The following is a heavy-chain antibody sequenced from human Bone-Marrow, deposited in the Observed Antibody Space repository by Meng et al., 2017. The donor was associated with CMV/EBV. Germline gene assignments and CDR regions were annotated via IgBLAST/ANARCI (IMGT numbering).Heavy chain of an antibody. D-gene: IGHD3-10*02. CDR3: ALFGELLSDYYYYGMDV. Sequence: ASVKVSCKASGYTFTSYGISWVRQAPGQGLEWMGWISAYNGNTNYAQKLQGRVTMTTDTSTSTAYMELSSLRSEDTAVYYCALFGELLSDYYYYGMDVWGQGTTVTVSS. CDR1: GYTFTSYG. CDR2: ISAYNGNT. V-gene: IGHV1-18*01. J-gene: IGHJ6*02.